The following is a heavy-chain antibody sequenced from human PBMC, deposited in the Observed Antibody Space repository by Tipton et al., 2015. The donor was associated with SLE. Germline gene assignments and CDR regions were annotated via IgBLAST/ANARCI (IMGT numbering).Heavy chain of an antibody. J-gene: IGHJ4*02. CDR3: ASRMVVYAPFDY. D-gene: IGHD2-8*02. V-gene: IGHV4-39*07. CDR2: INHSGST. CDR1: GGSISSSSYY. Sequence: TLSLTCTVSGGSISSSSYYWGWIRQPPGKGLEWIGEINHSGSTNYNPSLKSRVTISVDTSKNQFSLKLSSVTAADTAVYYCASRMVVYAPFDYWGQGTLVTVSS.